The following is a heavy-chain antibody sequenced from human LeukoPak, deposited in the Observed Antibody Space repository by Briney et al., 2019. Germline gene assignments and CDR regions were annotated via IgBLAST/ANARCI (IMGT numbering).Heavy chain of an antibody. D-gene: IGHD4-17*01. CDR3: AKFYGDYYYYYYMDV. J-gene: IGHJ6*03. CDR1: GFTFSSYA. V-gene: IGHV3-23*01. Sequence: GGSLRLSCAASGFTFSSYAMSWVRQAPGKGLEGVSGISGSGGSTYYADSVKGRFTISRDYSKNTLYLQPNSLRAEDTAMYYCAKFYGDYYYYYYMDVWGKGTTVTVSS. CDR2: ISGSGGST.